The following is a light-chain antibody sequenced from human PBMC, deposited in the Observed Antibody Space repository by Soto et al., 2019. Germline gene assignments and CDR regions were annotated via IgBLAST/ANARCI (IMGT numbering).Light chain of an antibody. J-gene: IGLJ3*02. CDR3: QVWDSSSDHPNWV. CDR2: DDR. Sequence: SSELTQPPSVSVAPGQTARITCGGNNSGSKSVHWYQQKPGQAPVLVVYDDRDRPSGIPERFSGSNSGNTATLTISRVEAGDEADYYCQVWDSSSDHPNWVFGGGTKLTGL. CDR1: NSGSKS. V-gene: IGLV3-21*02.